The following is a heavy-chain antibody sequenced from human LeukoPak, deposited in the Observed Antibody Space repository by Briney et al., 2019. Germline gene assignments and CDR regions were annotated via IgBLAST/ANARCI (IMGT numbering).Heavy chain of an antibody. V-gene: IGHV3-53*01. CDR3: AGGSFGLFRYDFDC. CDR2: IYSGGST. Sequence: GGSLRLSCAASGFTVSSNFMSWVRQAPGKGLEWVSVIYSGGSTYYADSVKGRFTISRDNSRNTLYLQMNSLRAEDTAVYFCAGGSFGLFRYDFDCWGQGTVVTVSS. J-gene: IGHJ4*02. CDR1: GFTVSSNF. D-gene: IGHD3/OR15-3a*01.